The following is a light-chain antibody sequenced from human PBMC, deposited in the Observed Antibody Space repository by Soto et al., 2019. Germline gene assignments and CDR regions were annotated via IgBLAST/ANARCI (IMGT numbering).Light chain of an antibody. Sequence: QSALTQPPSVSGAPGQRVTISCTGSSSNIGAGYDVHWYQQLPGTAPKLLIYGSSNRPSGVPDRFSGSKSGTSASLAITGLQAEDEADFYCQSHDSSLSAYVFGTGTKVTVL. J-gene: IGLJ1*01. CDR2: GSS. V-gene: IGLV1-40*01. CDR3: QSHDSSLSAYV. CDR1: SSNIGAGYD.